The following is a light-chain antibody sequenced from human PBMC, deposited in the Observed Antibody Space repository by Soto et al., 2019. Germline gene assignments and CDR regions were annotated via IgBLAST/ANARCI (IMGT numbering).Light chain of an antibody. CDR3: SSYTSSSTLHYV. CDR1: SSDVGGYNY. J-gene: IGLJ1*01. V-gene: IGLV2-14*01. CDR2: DVS. Sequence: QSVLAXPASVSGSPGQSITISCTGTSSDVGGYNYVSWYQQHPGKAPKLMIYDVSNRPSGVSNHFSGSKSGNTASLTISGLQAEDEADYYCSSYTSSSTLHYVFGTGTKVTVL.